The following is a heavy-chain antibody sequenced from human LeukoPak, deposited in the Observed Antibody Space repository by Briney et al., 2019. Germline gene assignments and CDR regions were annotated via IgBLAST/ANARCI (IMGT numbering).Heavy chain of an antibody. CDR1: GGSINDYY. CDR2: IYYTGST. D-gene: IGHD3-10*01. Sequence: PSETLSLTCTVSGGSINDYYWGWIRQPPGKELECIGYIYYTGSTNYNPSLKSRVTISVDTSKNQFSLKLTSVTAADTAVYYCARDPPGSGSYYDYWGQGTLVTVSS. V-gene: IGHV4-59*01. CDR3: ARDPPGSGSYYDY. J-gene: IGHJ4*02.